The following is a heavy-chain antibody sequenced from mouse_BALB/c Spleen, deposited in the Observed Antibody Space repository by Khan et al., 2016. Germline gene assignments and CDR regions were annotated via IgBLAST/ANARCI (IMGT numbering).Heavy chain of an antibody. D-gene: IGHD1-1*01. J-gene: IGHJ2*01. Sequence: EVQLQESGPGLVKPSQSLSLTCTVTGYSITSDFAWNWIRQFPGNKLEWMGYIRHSGSTSYNPSLKSRFSITRDTSKNQFFLQLNSVTAEDSATYYCARGYYYGKGYFDYWGQGTTLTVSS. CDR3: ARGYYYGKGYFDY. V-gene: IGHV3-2*02. CDR1: GYSITSDFA. CDR2: IRHSGST.